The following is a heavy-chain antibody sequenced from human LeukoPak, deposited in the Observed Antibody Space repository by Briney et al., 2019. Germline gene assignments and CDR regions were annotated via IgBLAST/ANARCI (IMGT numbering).Heavy chain of an antibody. D-gene: IGHD3-3*01. CDR1: GYTFTSFG. CDR2: ISAYNGNT. Sequence: GGSLGPSCPASGYTFTSFGFSWVRQPPGQGLEGLGWISAYNGNTNYAQKLQGRVTMTTDTSTSTAYMELRSLRSDDTAVYYCATYDFWSGYYQNYYFDYWGQGTLVTVSS. J-gene: IGHJ4*02. V-gene: IGHV1-18*01. CDR3: ATYDFWSGYYQNYYFDY.